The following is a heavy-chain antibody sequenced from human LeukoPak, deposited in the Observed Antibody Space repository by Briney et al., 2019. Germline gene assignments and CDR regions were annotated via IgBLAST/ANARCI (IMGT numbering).Heavy chain of an antibody. Sequence: ASVTVSCKASGYTFTSYYMHWVRLAPGQGLEWMGIINPSGGSTSYAQKFQGRVTMTRDTSTSTVYMELSSLRSEDTAVYYCARDRTGHYYDSSGYPFDYWGQGTLVTVSS. V-gene: IGHV1-46*01. D-gene: IGHD3-22*01. J-gene: IGHJ4*02. CDR3: ARDRTGHYYDSSGYPFDY. CDR1: GYTFTSYY. CDR2: INPSGGST.